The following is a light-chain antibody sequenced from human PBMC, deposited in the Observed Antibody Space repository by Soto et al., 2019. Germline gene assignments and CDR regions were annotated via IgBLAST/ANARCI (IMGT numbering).Light chain of an antibody. CDR1: QSISSY. V-gene: IGKV1-39*01. CDR2: AAS. Sequence: DIQMTQSPSSLSASVGDRVTITCRASQSISSYLNWYQQKPGKAPKLLFYAASSLQSGVPSRFSGSGSGTDFTLPISSLQPEDFATYYCQQSYSTPYTFGQGTKLEIK. CDR3: QQSYSTPYT. J-gene: IGKJ2*01.